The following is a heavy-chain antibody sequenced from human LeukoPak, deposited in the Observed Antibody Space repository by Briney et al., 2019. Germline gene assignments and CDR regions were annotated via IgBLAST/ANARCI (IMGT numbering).Heavy chain of an antibody. J-gene: IGHJ4*02. V-gene: IGHV3-7*05. Sequence: PGGSLRLSCAASGFTFSSYWMSWVRQAPGKGLEWVANIKQDGSEKYYVDSVKGRFTISRDNAKNSLYLQMNSLRAEDTAVYYCARVVPAVKGAYFDYWGQGTLVTVSS. CDR1: GFTFSSYW. D-gene: IGHD6-6*01. CDR3: ARVVPAVKGAYFDY. CDR2: IKQDGSEK.